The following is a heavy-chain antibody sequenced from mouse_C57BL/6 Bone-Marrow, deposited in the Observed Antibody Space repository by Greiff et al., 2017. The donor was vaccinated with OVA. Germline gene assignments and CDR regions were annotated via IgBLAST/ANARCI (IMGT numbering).Heavy chain of an antibody. V-gene: IGHV1-26*01. CDR1: GYTFTDYY. D-gene: IGHD1-1*01. CDR2: INPNNGGT. Sequence: VQLQQSGPELVKPGASVKISCKASGYTFTDYYMNWVKQSPGKSLEWIGDINPNNGGTSYNQKFKGKATLTVDKSSSTAYMELRSLTSEDSAVYYCARFYYGSSFYAMDYWGQGTSVTVSS. J-gene: IGHJ4*01. CDR3: ARFYYGSSFYAMDY.